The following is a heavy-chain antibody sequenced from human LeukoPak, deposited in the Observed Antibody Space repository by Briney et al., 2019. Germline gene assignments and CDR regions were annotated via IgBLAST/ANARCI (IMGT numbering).Heavy chain of an antibody. CDR2: ISSGGRTI. D-gene: IGHD6-6*01. Sequence: PGGSLRLSCAASRFTFSSYEMNWVRQAPGKGLEWVSYISSGGRTIYYADSVKGRFTISRDNAKNSLYLQMNSLRAEDTAVYYCARVYSSSSGKAMDVWGQGTTVTVSS. CDR3: ARVYSSSSGKAMDV. CDR1: RFTFSSYE. J-gene: IGHJ6*02. V-gene: IGHV3-48*03.